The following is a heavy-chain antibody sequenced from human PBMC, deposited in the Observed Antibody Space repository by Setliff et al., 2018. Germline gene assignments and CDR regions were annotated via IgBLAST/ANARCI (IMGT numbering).Heavy chain of an antibody. CDR1: GYTFTSYG. CDR3: ARGPLDFVVTPAAAKFDY. CDR2: ISTYTANT. D-gene: IGHD2-2*01. J-gene: IGHJ4*02. Sequence: ASVKVSCKASGYTFTSYGVSWVRQAPGQGLEWMGWISTYTANTKYAQRFQGRVTMTTDTSTSTAYMELRSLRSDDTAAYYCARGPLDFVVTPAAAKFDYWGQGTLVTVSS. V-gene: IGHV1-18*01.